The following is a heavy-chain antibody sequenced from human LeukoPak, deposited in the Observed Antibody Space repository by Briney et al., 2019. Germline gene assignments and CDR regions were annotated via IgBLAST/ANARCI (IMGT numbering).Heavy chain of an antibody. CDR2: IKHDGSET. CDR3: SATSGRTGGNS. V-gene: IGHV3-7*03. D-gene: IGHD3-16*01. CDR1: GFIFSSTW. J-gene: IGHJ4*02. Sequence: GGPLRLSCAASGFIFSSTWMTWVRKAPGKGPEWVAYIKHDGSETNYVDSVKGRFTVSRDNVKNSLYLQMNSLRADDTAVYYCSATSGRTGGNSWGQGALVTVSS.